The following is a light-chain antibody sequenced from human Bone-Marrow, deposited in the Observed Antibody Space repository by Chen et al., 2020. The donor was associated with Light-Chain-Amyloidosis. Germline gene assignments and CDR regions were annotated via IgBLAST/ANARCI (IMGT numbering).Light chain of an antibody. CDR3: QQHYDTPWT. V-gene: IGKV4-1*01. CDR1: QSVLYSSNNKNY. CDR2: WAS. J-gene: IGKJ1*01. Sequence: DIVMTQSPDSLAVSLGERATINCKSSQSVLYSSNNKNYFAWYQQKTGQPPKLLIYWASIRESGVPDRFSCSEYGTDFTLTITTLQAEDVAVYYCQQHYDTPWTFGQGTKVEIK.